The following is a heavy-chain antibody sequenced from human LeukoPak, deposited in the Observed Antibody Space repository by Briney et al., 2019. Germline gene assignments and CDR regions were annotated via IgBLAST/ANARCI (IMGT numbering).Heavy chain of an antibody. Sequence: PGGSLRLSCAASGFTFSSYWMHWVRQAPGKGLVWVSRINSDGSSTSYADSVKGRFTISRDNAKNTLYLQMNSLRAEDTAVYYCARVGYCSGGSCYSLAFDIWGQGTMVTVSS. J-gene: IGHJ3*02. CDR2: INSDGSST. D-gene: IGHD2-15*01. CDR3: ARVGYCSGGSCYSLAFDI. CDR1: GFTFSSYW. V-gene: IGHV3-74*01.